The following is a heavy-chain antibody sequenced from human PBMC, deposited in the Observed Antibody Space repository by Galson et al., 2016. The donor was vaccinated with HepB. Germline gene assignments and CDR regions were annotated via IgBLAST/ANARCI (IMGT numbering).Heavy chain of an antibody. D-gene: IGHD3-16*01. CDR1: GFSFSNYG. V-gene: IGHV3-30-3*01. J-gene: IGHJ3*02. Sequence: SLRLSCAASGFSFSNYGLHWVRQAPGKGLEWVAVMSYDGSNTYYADSVKGRFTISRDNSKNTLYLYMNNLRTEDTAVYYCARYPHGINMMTFGGVSDAFGIWGQGTMVTVSS. CDR2: MSYDGSNT. CDR3: ARYPHGINMMTFGGVSDAFGI.